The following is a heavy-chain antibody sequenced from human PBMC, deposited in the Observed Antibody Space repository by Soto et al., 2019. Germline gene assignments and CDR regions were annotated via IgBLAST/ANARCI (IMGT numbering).Heavy chain of an antibody. CDR2: INHSGST. V-gene: IGHV4-34*01. D-gene: IGHD2-15*01. Sequence: SETLSLTCAVYGGSFSGYYWSWIRQPPGKGLEWIGEINHSGSTNYNPSLKSRVTISVDTSKNQFSLKLSSVTAADTAVNYCARGLKIVVVVAARSGFDYWGQGTLVTVSS. CDR3: ARGLKIVVVVAARSGFDY. J-gene: IGHJ4*02. CDR1: GGSFSGYY.